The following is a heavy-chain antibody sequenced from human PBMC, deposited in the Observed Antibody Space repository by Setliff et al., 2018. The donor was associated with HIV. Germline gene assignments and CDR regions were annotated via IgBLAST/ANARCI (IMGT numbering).Heavy chain of an antibody. Sequence: ASVKVSCKASGSTFSTYDINWVRQAPGQGPEWMGWMNPNSGSTGYAPKLQGRVTMTRNTSISTAYMELSSLRSDDTAVYYCASSWSRVPYYGMDVWGQGTTVTVSS. CDR1: GSTFSTYD. CDR2: MNPNSGST. D-gene: IGHD6-13*01. J-gene: IGHJ6*02. CDR3: ASSWSRVPYYGMDV. V-gene: IGHV1-8*01.